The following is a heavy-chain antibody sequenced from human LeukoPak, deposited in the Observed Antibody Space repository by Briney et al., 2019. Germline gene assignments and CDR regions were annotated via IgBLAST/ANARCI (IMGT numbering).Heavy chain of an antibody. Sequence: GGSLRLSCATSGFTFTTCWMSWVRQASGKGLEWVATLNHYGGDKYYVDSVKGRFTISRDNAKSSLYLQMNSLRAEDTAVYYCVRGDFDFWGQGTLVTVSS. V-gene: IGHV3-7*04. CDR3: VRGDFDF. CDR1: GFTFTTCW. J-gene: IGHJ4*02. CDR2: LNHYGGDK.